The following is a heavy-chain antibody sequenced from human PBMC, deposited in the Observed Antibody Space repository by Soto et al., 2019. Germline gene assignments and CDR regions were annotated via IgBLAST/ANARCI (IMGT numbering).Heavy chain of an antibody. D-gene: IGHD2-21*02. Sequence: GGSLRLSCAASGFTFSSSSMHWVRQAPGKGLEWVASISSSNKYIYYADSVKGRFTISRDNSKNTLYLQMNSLRAEDAAMYYCAKDAVSGDGLWLVSDWGQGTLVTVSS. J-gene: IGHJ4*02. CDR2: ISSSNKYI. CDR1: GFTFSSSS. CDR3: AKDAVSGDGLWLVSD. V-gene: IGHV3-21*04.